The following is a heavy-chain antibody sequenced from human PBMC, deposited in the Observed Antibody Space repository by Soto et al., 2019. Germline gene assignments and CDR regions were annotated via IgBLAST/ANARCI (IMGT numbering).Heavy chain of an antibody. Sequence: EASVKVSCKASGYTFTSYAMHWVRQAPGQRLEWMGWINAGNGNTKYSQKFQGRVTITRDTSASTAYMELSSLRSEDTAVYYCARDVSSSWYVSGWFDPWGQGTLVTVSS. CDR1: GYTFTSYA. CDR2: INAGNGNT. V-gene: IGHV1-3*01. CDR3: ARDVSSSWYVSGWFDP. D-gene: IGHD6-13*01. J-gene: IGHJ5*02.